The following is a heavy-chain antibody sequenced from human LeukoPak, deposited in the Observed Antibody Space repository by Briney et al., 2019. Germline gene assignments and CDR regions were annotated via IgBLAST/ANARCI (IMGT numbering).Heavy chain of an antibody. CDR3: AREENLYSGSYSSTDY. Sequence: SVKVSCEASGGTFSSYAISWVRQAPGQGLEWMGGIIPIFGTANYAQKFQGRVTITADESTSTAYMELSSLRSEDTAVYYCAREENLYSGSYSSTDYWGQGTLVTVSS. J-gene: IGHJ4*02. CDR1: GGTFSSYA. CDR2: IIPIFGTA. D-gene: IGHD1-26*01. V-gene: IGHV1-69*13.